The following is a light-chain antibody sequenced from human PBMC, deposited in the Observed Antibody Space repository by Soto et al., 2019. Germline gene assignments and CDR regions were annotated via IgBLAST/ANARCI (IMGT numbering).Light chain of an antibody. CDR2: DAS. Sequence: EIVLTQSPATLSLSPGERATLSCRASQSVSSYLAWYQQKPGQAPRLLIYDASNRATGIPARFSGSGSGTDFTLTLSSLEPEDFAVYYCQQRSNWPPFTFGGPTKVEI. CDR1: QSVSSY. V-gene: IGKV3-11*01. J-gene: IGKJ4*01. CDR3: QQRSNWPPFT.